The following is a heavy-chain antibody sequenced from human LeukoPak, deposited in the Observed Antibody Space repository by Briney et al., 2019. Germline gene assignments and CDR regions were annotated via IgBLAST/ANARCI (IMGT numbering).Heavy chain of an antibody. Sequence: GGSLRLSCAASGFTFSSYSMNWVRQAPGKGLEWVSYISSSSSTIYYADSVKGRFTISRDNAKNSLYLQMNSLGAEDTAVYYCARDRQDSGYDMYAFDIWGEGTMVTVSS. J-gene: IGHJ3*02. D-gene: IGHD5-12*01. CDR1: GFTFSSYS. CDR2: ISSSSSTI. CDR3: ARDRQDSGYDMYAFDI. V-gene: IGHV3-48*01.